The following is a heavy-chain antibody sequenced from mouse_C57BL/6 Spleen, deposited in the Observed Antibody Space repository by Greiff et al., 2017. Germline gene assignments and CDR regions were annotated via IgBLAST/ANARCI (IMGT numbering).Heavy chain of an antibody. CDR1: GFNIKDYY. CDR2: IDPEDGDT. D-gene: IGHD2-5*01. V-gene: IGHV14-1*01. J-gene: IGHJ2*01. Sequence: EVQLQQSGAELVRPGASVKLSCTASGFNIKDYYMHWVKQRPEQGLEWIGRIDPEDGDTEYAPKFQGKATMTADTSSNTAYLQLSSLTSEDTAVYYCTVYYSNYERYFDYWGQGTTLTVSS. CDR3: TVYYSNYERYFDY.